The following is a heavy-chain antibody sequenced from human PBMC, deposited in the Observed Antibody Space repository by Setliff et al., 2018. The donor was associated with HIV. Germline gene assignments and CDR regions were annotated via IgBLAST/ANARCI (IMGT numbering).Heavy chain of an antibody. CDR3: ARRINNSGSLPAKNWFDT. D-gene: IGHD3-10*01. V-gene: IGHV4-4*07. CDR1: GGSISSYY. Sequence: SETLSLTCTVSGGSISSYYWSWIRQPAGKGLEWIGRIYTSGSTNYNPSLKSRVTMSVDTSKNQFSLKLSSVTAADTAVYYCARRINNSGSLPAKNWFDTWGQGRLVTVSS. J-gene: IGHJ5*02. CDR2: IYTSGST.